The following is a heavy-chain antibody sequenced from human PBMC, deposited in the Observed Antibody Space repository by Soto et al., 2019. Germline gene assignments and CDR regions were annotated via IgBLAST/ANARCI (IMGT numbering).Heavy chain of an antibody. D-gene: IGHD6-19*01. CDR2: IKSKTDGGTT. J-gene: IGHJ4*02. CDR1: GFTFSNAW. Sequence: GGSLRLSCAASGFTFSNAWMSWVRQAPGKGLEWVGRIKSKTDGGTTDYAAPVKGRFTISRDDSKNTLYLQMSSLKTEDTAVYYCSSAVADDGIDYWGQGTLVTVSS. CDR3: SSAVADDGIDY. V-gene: IGHV3-15*01.